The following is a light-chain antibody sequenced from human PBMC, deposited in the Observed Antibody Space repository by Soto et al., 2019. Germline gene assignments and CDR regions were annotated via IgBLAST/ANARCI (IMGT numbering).Light chain of an antibody. Sequence: DGGMSQSTDSLAVSLGERATINWKSSQSVLYSSNNKNYLAWYQQKPGQPPKLLIYWASTRESGVPDRFSGSGSGTDFTLTISSLQAEDVAVYYCQQYVSTPRTFGQGTKVDIK. V-gene: IGKV4-1*01. J-gene: IGKJ1*01. CDR2: WAS. CDR3: QQYVSTPRT. CDR1: QSVLYSSNNKNY.